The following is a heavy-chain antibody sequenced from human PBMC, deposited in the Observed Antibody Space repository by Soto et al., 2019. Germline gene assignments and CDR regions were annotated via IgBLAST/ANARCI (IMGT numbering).Heavy chain of an antibody. CDR3: ARGYDSFDY. V-gene: IGHV3-21*01. D-gene: IGHD3-22*01. CDR2: ISSSSNYI. CDR1: GFTFSSYT. Sequence: EVQLVESGGGLVKPGGSLRLSCAASGFTFSSYTMNWVRQAPGKGLEWVSSISSSSNYIYYADSVKGRFTISRDNAKNSLHLQINSLRADDTAVYYCARGYDSFDYWGQGTLVTVSS. J-gene: IGHJ4*02.